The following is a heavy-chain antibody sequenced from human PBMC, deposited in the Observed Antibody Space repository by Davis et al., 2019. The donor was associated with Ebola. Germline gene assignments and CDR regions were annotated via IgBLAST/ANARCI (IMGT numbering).Heavy chain of an antibody. Sequence: AVSVKVSCKASGYTFTSYGISWVRQAPGQGLEWMGWISAYNGNTNYAQKLQGRVTMTTDTSTSTAYMELRSLRSDDTAVYYCARDPYYYDSSGPLGDAFDIWGQGTMVTVSS. D-gene: IGHD3-22*01. V-gene: IGHV1-18*01. CDR2: ISAYNGNT. CDR3: ARDPYYYDSSGPLGDAFDI. J-gene: IGHJ3*02. CDR1: GYTFTSYG.